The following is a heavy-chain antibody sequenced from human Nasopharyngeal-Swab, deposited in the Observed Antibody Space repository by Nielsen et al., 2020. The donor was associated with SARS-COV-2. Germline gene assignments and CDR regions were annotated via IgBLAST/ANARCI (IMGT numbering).Heavy chain of an antibody. J-gene: IGHJ6*02. CDR2: IYTSGST. CDR3: ARDIPLEGYYYGMDV. V-gene: IGHV4-59*10. Sequence: GSLRLSCAVYGGSFSSYYWSWIRQPAGKGLEWIGRIYTSGSTTYNPSLKSRVTMSVDTSKNQFSLKLRSVTAADTAVYYCARDIPLEGYYYGMDVWGQGTTVTVSS. CDR1: GGSFSSYY. D-gene: IGHD5-12*01.